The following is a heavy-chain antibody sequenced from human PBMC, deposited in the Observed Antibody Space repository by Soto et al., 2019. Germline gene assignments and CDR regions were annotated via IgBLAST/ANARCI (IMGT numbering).Heavy chain of an antibody. CDR3: AADDIAALI. J-gene: IGHJ6*04. D-gene: IGHD6-25*01. CDR1: GFTFTNSA. CDR2: IVLGSGKT. V-gene: IGHV1-58*02. Sequence: GASVKVSCKASGFTFTNSAMQWVRQARGQRLEWIGWIVLGSGKTNSAQKFRDRVTFTRDMSTNTAYMEINSLRSEVSAVYYCAADDIAALIWGKGTTVTVSS.